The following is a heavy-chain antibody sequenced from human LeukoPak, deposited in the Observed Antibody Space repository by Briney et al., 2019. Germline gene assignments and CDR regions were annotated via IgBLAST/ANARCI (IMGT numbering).Heavy chain of an antibody. J-gene: IGHJ5*02. D-gene: IGHD6-13*01. V-gene: IGHV4-38-2*02. CDR3: ARSSSSWYGPSWFDP. CDR2: IYHSGST. CDR1: GYSISSGYY. Sequence: SETLSRTLTVSGYSISSGYYWGWIRQPPGKGLEWIGSIYHSGSTYYNPSLKSRVTISVDTSKNQFSLKLSSVTAADTAVYYCARSSSSWYGPSWFDPWGQGTLVTVSS.